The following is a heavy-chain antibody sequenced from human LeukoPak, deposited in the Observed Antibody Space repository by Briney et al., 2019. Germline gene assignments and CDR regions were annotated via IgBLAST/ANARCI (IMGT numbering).Heavy chain of an antibody. Sequence: GGSLRLSCAVSEFTFSSYWMSWVCQTPGKGLEWVANIKQDGSEKNYVDSVKGRFTISRDNAKNSLYLQMNSLRAEDTAVYYCARDKTYDFWSNYRYYYYYYMDVWGKGTTVTFSS. CDR1: EFTFSSYW. V-gene: IGHV3-7*01. CDR3: ARDKTYDFWSNYRYYYYYYMDV. J-gene: IGHJ6*03. D-gene: IGHD3-3*01. CDR2: IKQDGSEK.